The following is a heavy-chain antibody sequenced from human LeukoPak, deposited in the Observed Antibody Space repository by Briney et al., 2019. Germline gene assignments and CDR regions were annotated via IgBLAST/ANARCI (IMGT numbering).Heavy chain of an antibody. Sequence: SETLSLTRTVSGGSISSYYWSWIRQPPGKGLEWIGYIYYSGSTNYNPSLKSRVTISVDTSKNQFSLKLSSVTAADTAVYYCARVDEAAAGAFDYWGQGTLVTVSS. CDR2: IYYSGST. J-gene: IGHJ4*02. CDR3: ARVDEAAAGAFDY. D-gene: IGHD6-13*01. CDR1: GGSISSYY. V-gene: IGHV4-59*01.